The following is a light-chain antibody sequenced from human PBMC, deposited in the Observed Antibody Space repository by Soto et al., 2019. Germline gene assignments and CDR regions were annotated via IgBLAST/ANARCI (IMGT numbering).Light chain of an antibody. Sequence: QSALTQPDSVSGSPGQSISISCTGTSSDIGIYNFVSWCQQHPGKAPKVLIYDVNNRPSGVSDRFSGSKSGNTASLTISRLQAEDEATYYCSSYTNTTTLVVFGGGTKLTAL. V-gene: IGLV2-14*01. CDR2: DVN. J-gene: IGLJ3*02. CDR1: SSDIGIYNF. CDR3: SSYTNTTTLVV.